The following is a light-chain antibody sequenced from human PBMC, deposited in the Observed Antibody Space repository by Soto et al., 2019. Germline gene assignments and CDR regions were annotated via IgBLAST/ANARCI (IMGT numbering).Light chain of an antibody. Sequence: QSALTQPRSVSGSPGQSVTISCTGTSSDVGGYNYVSWYQQHPGKAPKLMIYDVSKRPSGVPDRFSGSKSDNTASLTISGLRTEDEADYYCCSYAGSYTFDVFGTGTKLTVL. CDR2: DVS. V-gene: IGLV2-11*01. CDR1: SSDVGGYNY. CDR3: CSYAGSYTFDV. J-gene: IGLJ1*01.